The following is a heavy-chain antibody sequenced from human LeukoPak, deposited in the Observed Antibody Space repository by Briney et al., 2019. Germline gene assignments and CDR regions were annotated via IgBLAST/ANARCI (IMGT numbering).Heavy chain of an antibody. CDR1: GGTFSSYA. CDR3: ARALLWFGDQYYFDY. D-gene: IGHD3-10*01. V-gene: IGHV1-69*13. J-gene: IGHJ4*02. CDR2: IIPIFGTA. Sequence: SVKVSCKASGGTFSSYAISWVRRAPGQGLEWMGRIIPIFGTANYAQKFQGRVTITADESTSTAYMELSSLRSEDTAVYYCARALLWFGDQYYFDYWGQGTLLTVSS.